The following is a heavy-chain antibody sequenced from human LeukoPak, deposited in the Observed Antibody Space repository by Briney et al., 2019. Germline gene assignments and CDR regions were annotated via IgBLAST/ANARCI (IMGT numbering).Heavy chain of an antibody. V-gene: IGHV1-18*01. CDR1: GYTFTSYG. D-gene: IGHD3-10*01. J-gene: IGHJ5*02. CDR3: ARYFSGTYYYGSGSYLEPWFDP. Sequence: ASVKVSCKASGYTFTSYGISWVRQAPGQGLEWMGWISAYNGNTNYAQKLQGRVNMTTDTSTSTAYMELRSLRSDDTAVYYCARYFSGTYYYGSGSYLEPWFDPWGQGTLVTVSS. CDR2: ISAYNGNT.